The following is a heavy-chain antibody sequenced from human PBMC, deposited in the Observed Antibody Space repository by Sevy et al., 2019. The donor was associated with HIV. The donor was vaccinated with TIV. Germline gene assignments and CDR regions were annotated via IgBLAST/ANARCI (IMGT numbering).Heavy chain of an antibody. V-gene: IGHV3-7*01. CDR1: GFTFSNYW. D-gene: IGHD6-13*01. CDR2: IKQGGDTK. J-gene: IGHJ4*02. Sequence: GGSLRLSCAASGFTFSNYWMAWVRQAPGKGLEWVANIKQGGDTKHYVDSVKGRFTISRDNAKNLVFLQMNTLTAEDMAVYYCAGDEYGSLDYWGQGILVTVSS. CDR3: AGDEYGSLDY.